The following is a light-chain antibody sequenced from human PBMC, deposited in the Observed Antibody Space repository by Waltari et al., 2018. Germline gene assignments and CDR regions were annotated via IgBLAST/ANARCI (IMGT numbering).Light chain of an antibody. CDR3: TSYAGSNIGV. CDR2: EVN. CDR1: SSDVGGYKY. J-gene: IGLJ2*01. Sequence: QSALTQPHSASGSPGQSVTLSCTGTSSDVGGYKYVSWYQQHPGKAPKLMIYEVNKRPSGVPDRFSGSKSGNTASLTVSGLQTEDEADYFCTSYAGSNIGVFGGGTKVTVL. V-gene: IGLV2-8*01.